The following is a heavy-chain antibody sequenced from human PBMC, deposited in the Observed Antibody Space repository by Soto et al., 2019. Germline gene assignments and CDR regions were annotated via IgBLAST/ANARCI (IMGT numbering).Heavy chain of an antibody. J-gene: IGHJ6*02. CDR3: AKEGQYYDIVTGYRSYYGMDV. CDR2: ISYDGSNK. CDR1: GFTFSSYG. V-gene: IGHV3-30*18. Sequence: QVQLVESGGGVVQPGRSLRLSCAASGFTFSSYGMHWVRQAPGKGLEWVAVISYDGSNKYYADSVKGRFTISRDNSKNTLYLQMNRRRAEDTAVYYCAKEGQYYDIVTGYRSYYGMDVWGQGTTVTASS. D-gene: IGHD3-9*01.